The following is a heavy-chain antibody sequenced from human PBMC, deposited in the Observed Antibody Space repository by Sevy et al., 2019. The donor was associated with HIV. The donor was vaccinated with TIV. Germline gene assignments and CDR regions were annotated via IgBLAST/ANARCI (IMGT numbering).Heavy chain of an antibody. CDR3: AREDYYDSSGYWGYFDY. D-gene: IGHD3-22*01. CDR1: GYTFTGYY. V-gene: IGHV1-2*02. Sequence: ASVKVSCKASGYTFTGYYMHWVRQAPGQGLEWMGWINPNSGGTNYAQKFQGRVTMTRDTSISTAYMELSRLGSDDTAVYYCAREDYYDSSGYWGYFDYWGQGTLVTVSS. CDR2: INPNSGGT. J-gene: IGHJ4*02.